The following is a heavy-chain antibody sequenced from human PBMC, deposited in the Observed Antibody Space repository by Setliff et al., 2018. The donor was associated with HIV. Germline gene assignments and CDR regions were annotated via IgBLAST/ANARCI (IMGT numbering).Heavy chain of an antibody. J-gene: IGHJ4*02. Sequence: LSLTCAVYGGSLSGYHWSWIRQSPEKGLEWIGEINHSGSTNYNPSLKSRVTMSVDTSKNQFSLKLSSVTAADTAVYYCAREIYGGNSRPFDYWGQGTLVTVSS. CDR1: GGSLSGYH. CDR3: AREIYGGNSRPFDY. CDR2: INHSGST. V-gene: IGHV4-34*01. D-gene: IGHD4-17*01.